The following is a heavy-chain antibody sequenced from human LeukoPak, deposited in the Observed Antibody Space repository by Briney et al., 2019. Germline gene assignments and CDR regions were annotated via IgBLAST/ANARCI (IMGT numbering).Heavy chain of an antibody. J-gene: IGHJ6*03. Sequence: SGGSLRLSCAASGFTFSSYGMHWVRQAPGKGLEWVAFIRYDGSNKYYADSVKGRFTISRDNFKNTLYLQMNSLRAEDTAVFYCAKGGGYEAQYYYYYMDVWGKGTTVTISS. V-gene: IGHV3-30*02. CDR1: GFTFSSYG. D-gene: IGHD5-12*01. CDR2: IRYDGSNK. CDR3: AKGGGYEAQYYYYYMDV.